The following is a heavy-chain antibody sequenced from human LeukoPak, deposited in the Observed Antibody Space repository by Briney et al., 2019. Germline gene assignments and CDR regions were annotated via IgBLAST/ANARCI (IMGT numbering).Heavy chain of an antibody. Sequence: SETLSLTCTVSGGSISSSGYYWGWIRQPPGTGLEWIGSIYYSGSTYYNPSLKSRVSLSVDTSKKQFSLKLRSVTAADTAVYYCARQGYGDFSSRPFDYWGQGTLVTVSS. D-gene: IGHD4-17*01. CDR1: GGSISSSGYY. CDR3: ARQGYGDFSSRPFDY. V-gene: IGHV4-39*01. J-gene: IGHJ4*02. CDR2: IYYSGST.